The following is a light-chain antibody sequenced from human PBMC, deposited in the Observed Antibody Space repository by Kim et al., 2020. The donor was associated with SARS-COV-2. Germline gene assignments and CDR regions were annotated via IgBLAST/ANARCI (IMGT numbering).Light chain of an antibody. J-gene: IGKJ4*01. CDR3: QQLNSYPLT. Sequence: DIQLTQSPSFLSASVGDRVTITCRASQGISSHLAWYQQKPGKAPNLLIHAASTLRSGVPSRFGGSGSGTEFTLTISSLQPEDFATYYCQQLNSYPLTFGGGTKVDIK. V-gene: IGKV1-9*01. CDR2: AAS. CDR1: QGISSH.